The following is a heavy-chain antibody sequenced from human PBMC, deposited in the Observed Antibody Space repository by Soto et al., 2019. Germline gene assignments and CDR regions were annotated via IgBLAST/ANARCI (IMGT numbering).Heavy chain of an antibody. CDR2: IYYSGST. CDR1: GGSISSYY. CDR3: ARRGSAVSVATGFDP. V-gene: IGHV4-59*08. D-gene: IGHD1-1*01. J-gene: IGHJ5*02. Sequence: SETLSLTCTVSGGSISSYYWSWIRQPPGKGLEWIGYIYYSGSTNYNPSLKSRVTISVDTSKNQFSLRLNSVTAADTAVYFCARRGSAVSVATGFDPWGQGTPVTVSS.